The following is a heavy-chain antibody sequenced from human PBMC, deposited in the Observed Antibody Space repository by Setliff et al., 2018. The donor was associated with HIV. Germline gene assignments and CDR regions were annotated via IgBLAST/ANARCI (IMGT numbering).Heavy chain of an antibody. J-gene: IGHJ5*02. D-gene: IGHD1-26*01. CDR1: GGSFSGHY. Sequence: SETLSLTCAVYGGSFSGHYWSWIRQPPGKGLEWIGYIYYSGNTYYSPSLKSRLIISLDMSQNQFSLKLSSVTAADTAVYYCAKEGNSVDNWLDPWGPGTLVTVSS. CDR2: IYYSGNT. CDR3: AKEGNSVDNWLDP. V-gene: IGHV4-34*09.